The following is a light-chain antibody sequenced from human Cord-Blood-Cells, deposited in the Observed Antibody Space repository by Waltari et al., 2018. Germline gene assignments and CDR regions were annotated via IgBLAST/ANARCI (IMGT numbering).Light chain of an antibody. V-gene: IGKV1-39*01. CDR2: AAS. CDR3: QQSYSTPLT. Sequence: DIQMTKSQSSLSASVGDRVTITCRASQSISSYLNWYQQKRGKAPKLLIYAASSLQSGVPSRFSGSGSGTDFTLTISSLQPEDFATYYCQQSYSTPLTFGGGTKVEIK. J-gene: IGKJ4*01. CDR1: QSISSY.